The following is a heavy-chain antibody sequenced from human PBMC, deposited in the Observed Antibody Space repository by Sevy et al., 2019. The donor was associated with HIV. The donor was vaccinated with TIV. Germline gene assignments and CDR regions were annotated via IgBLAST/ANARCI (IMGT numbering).Heavy chain of an antibody. V-gene: IGHV1-8*01. Sequence: ASVKVSCKASGYTFTSYDINWVRQATGQGLEWMGWMNPNRGNTGYAQKFQGRVTMTRNTSISTAYMELSSLRSEDTAVYYCAARGLTYDYVWGSYRSFDYWGQGTLVTVSS. CDR1: GYTFTSYD. J-gene: IGHJ4*02. CDR3: AARGLTYDYVWGSYRSFDY. CDR2: MNPNRGNT. D-gene: IGHD3-16*02.